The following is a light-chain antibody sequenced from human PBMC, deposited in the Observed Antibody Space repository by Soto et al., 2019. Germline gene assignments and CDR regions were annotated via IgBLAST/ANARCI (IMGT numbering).Light chain of an antibody. J-gene: IGKJ2*01. Sequence: EIVMTQSPATLSLSPGERATLSCRASQSVSSNVAWYQQIPGQTPRLLIYGASTRATGIPVRFSGSGSGTEFTLTISSLQSEDFAVYYCHQYDDGPYTFGQGT. CDR2: GAS. V-gene: IGKV3-15*01. CDR3: HQYDDGPYT. CDR1: QSVSSN.